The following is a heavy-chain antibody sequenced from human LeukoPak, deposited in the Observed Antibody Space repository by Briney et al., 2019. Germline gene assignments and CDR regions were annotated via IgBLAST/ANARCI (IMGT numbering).Heavy chain of an antibody. V-gene: IGHV3-23*01. CDR1: GFTLRSYV. Sequence: GGSLRLSCVASGFTLRSYVMNWVRQTPGKGLEWVSSISGSGDSTFYADSVKGRFSISRDNSKNTLYLQMNSLRAEDTAVYYCAKRSPVYDSYGSNNWFDPWGQGTLVTVSS. CDR3: AKRSPVYDSYGSNNWFDP. J-gene: IGHJ5*02. CDR2: ISGSGDST. D-gene: IGHD5-18*01.